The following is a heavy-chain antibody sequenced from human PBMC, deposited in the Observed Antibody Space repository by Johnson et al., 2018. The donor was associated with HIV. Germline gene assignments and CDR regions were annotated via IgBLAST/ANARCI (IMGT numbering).Heavy chain of an antibody. Sequence: VQLVESGGGLVQPGGSLRLSCAASGFTFSSYAMSWVRQAPGTGLEWVSAISGSGGCTYYADSVKGRFTISRDNSKNTLYLQRNSLRAEDTAVYYCAPDIVSPENIWGQGTMVTVSS. CDR2: ISGSGGCT. V-gene: IGHV3-23*04. J-gene: IGHJ3*02. CDR1: GFTFSSYA. CDR3: APDIVSPENI. D-gene: IGHD2-15*01.